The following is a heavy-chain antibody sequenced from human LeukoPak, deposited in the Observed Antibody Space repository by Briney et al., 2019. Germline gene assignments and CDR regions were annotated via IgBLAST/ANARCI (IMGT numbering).Heavy chain of an antibody. D-gene: IGHD1-26*01. CDR3: AKDSGSYFGGVFDY. Sequence: GGSLRLSCAASGFTFDDYAVHWVRQAPGKGLEWVSGISWNSGSIGYADSVKGRFTISRDNAKNSLYLQMNSLRAEDTALYYCAKDSGSYFGGVFDYWGQGTLVTVSS. J-gene: IGHJ4*02. CDR1: GFTFDDYA. CDR2: ISWNSGSI. V-gene: IGHV3-9*01.